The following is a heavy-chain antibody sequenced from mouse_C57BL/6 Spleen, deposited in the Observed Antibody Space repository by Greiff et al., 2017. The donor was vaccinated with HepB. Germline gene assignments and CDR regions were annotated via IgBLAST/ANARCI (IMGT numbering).Heavy chain of an antibody. J-gene: IGHJ4*01. CDR2: IYPGDGDT. CDR1: GYAFSSSW. V-gene: IGHV1-82*01. CDR3: AKDYSNYEGDAMDY. D-gene: IGHD2-5*01. Sequence: VQLQQSGPELVKPGASVKISCKASGYAFSSSWMNWVKQRPGKGLEWIGRIYPGDGDTNYNGKFKGKATLTADKSSSTAYMQLSSLTSEDSAVYFCAKDYSNYEGDAMDYWGQGTSVTVSS.